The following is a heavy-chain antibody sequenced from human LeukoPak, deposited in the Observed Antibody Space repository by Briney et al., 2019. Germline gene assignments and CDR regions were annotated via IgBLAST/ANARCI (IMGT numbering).Heavy chain of an antibody. D-gene: IGHD1-26*01. CDR3: ARDPRIVGTTPDWFNP. J-gene: IGHJ5*02. CDR1: GYTFTNIG. CDR2: ISAYNGNT. V-gene: IGHV1-18*01. Sequence: ASVKVSCKASGYTFTNIGITWVRQAPGQGLEWMGWISAYNGNTNYAQKSQGRVTMTTDTSTSTAYMELRSLRSDDTAVYYCARDPRIVGTTPDWFNPWGQGTRVTVSS.